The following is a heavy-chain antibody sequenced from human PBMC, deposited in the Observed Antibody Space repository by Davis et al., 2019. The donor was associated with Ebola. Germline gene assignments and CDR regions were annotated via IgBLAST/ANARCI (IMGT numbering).Heavy chain of an antibody. CDR2: IYYSGST. V-gene: IGHV4-61*01. Sequence: PSETLSLTCTVSGGSVSSGSYYWSWIRQPPGKGLEWIGYIYYSGSTNYNPSLKSRVTISVDTSKNQFSLKLSSVTAADTAVYYCARDAVTGDYYYYGMDVWGQGTTVTVSS. CDR3: ARDAVTGDYYYYGMDV. D-gene: IGHD7-27*01. CDR1: GGSVSSGSYY. J-gene: IGHJ6*02.